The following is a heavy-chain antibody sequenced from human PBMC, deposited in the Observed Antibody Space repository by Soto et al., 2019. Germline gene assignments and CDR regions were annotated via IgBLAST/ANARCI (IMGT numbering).Heavy chain of an antibody. V-gene: IGHV4-59*08. CDR3: ARAVGDPLYDLDY. D-gene: IGHD6-19*01. Sequence: QVPLQESAPGLVRPSATLSLTCTGSSDSISSYYWIWIRQPPGKGLEWIGYTDYSGNTNYNPSLKGRVTISGDTSKNQVSLRLSSVTAADTAVYYCARAVGDPLYDLDYWGQGTLVTVSS. J-gene: IGHJ4*02. CDR1: SDSISSYY. CDR2: TDYSGNT.